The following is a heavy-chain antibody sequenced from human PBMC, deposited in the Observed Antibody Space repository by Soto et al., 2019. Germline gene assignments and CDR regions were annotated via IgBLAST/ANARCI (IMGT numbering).Heavy chain of an antibody. CDR1: GFTFSSYN. CDR3: ARVAYYYDSSGYFY. CDR2: ISSSGSTI. D-gene: IGHD3-22*01. V-gene: IGHV3-48*01. Sequence: GGSLRLSCAASGFTFSSYNMNWVRQAPGKGLEWVSYISSSGSTIYYADSVKGRFTISRDNAKNSLYLQMNSLRAEDTDVFYCARVAYYYDSSGYFYWGQGTLVTVSS. J-gene: IGHJ4*02.